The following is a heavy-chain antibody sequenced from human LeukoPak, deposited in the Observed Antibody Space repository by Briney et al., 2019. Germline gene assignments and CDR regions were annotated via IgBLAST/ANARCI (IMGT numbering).Heavy chain of an antibody. Sequence: GASVKVSCKASGGTFSNYAISWVRQAPGQGLERMGGIIPIFGTANYAQKFQGRVTITADESTSTGYMELTSLRSEDTAVYYCASNKGQWLFHWGQGTLVTVSS. V-gene: IGHV1-69*13. D-gene: IGHD6-19*01. CDR1: GGTFSNYA. CDR3: ASNKGQWLFH. CDR2: IIPIFGTA. J-gene: IGHJ4*02.